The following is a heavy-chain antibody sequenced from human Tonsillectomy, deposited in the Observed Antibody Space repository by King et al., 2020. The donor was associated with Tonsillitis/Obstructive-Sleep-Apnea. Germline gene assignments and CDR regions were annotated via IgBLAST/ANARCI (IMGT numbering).Heavy chain of an antibody. CDR2: INWNGGRT. D-gene: IGHD2-15*01. CDR3: ATYCSGGSCYSWIGYFQH. Sequence: VQLVESGGGVVRPGGSLRLSCAASGFTFDDYGMSWVRQAPGKGLEWVSGINWNGGRTGYADFLKGRFTISRDNAKNSLYLQMNSLRAEDTALYYCATYCSGGSCYSWIGYFQHWGQGTLVTVSS. V-gene: IGHV3-20*04. J-gene: IGHJ1*01. CDR1: GFTFDDYG.